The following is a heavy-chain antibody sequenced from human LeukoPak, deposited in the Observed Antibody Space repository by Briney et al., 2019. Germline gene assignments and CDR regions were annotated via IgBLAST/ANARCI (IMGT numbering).Heavy chain of an antibody. D-gene: IGHD3-22*01. CDR3: ARDSSGYYYGYNWFDP. CDR2: IYYSGST. V-gene: IGHV4-34*01. J-gene: IGHJ5*02. CDR1: GGSFSGYY. Sequence: SETLSLTCAVYGGSFSGYYWGWIRQPPGKGLEWIGSIYYSGSTYYNPSLKSRVTISVDTSKNQFSLKLSSVTAADTAVYYCARDSSGYYYGYNWFDPWGQGTLVTVSS.